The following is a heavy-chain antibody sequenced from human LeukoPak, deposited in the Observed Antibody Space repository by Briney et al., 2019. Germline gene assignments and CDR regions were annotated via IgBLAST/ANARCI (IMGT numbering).Heavy chain of an antibody. CDR2: INHSGST. Sequence: SETLSLTCAVYGGSFSGYYWSWIRQPPGKGLEWIGEINHSGSTNYNPSLKSRVTISVDTSKNQFSLKLSSVTAADTAVYYCAKLSIAARQGNGYWGQGTLVTVSS. J-gene: IGHJ4*02. D-gene: IGHD6-6*01. CDR1: GGSFSGYY. V-gene: IGHV4-34*01. CDR3: AKLSIAARQGNGY.